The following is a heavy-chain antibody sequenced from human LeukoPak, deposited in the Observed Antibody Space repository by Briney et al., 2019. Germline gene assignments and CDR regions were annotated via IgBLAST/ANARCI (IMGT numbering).Heavy chain of an antibody. J-gene: IGHJ4*02. Sequence: SETLSLTCTVSGGSISIYYWSWIRQPPGKGLEWIGYIYNSGSTNYNPSLRSRVTISVDTSKNQFSLKLNSVTAADTAVYYCARVSNYDLVWIDYWGQGTLVTVSS. CDR2: IYNSGST. CDR3: ARVSNYDLVWIDY. D-gene: IGHD4-11*01. CDR1: GGSISIYY. V-gene: IGHV4-59*01.